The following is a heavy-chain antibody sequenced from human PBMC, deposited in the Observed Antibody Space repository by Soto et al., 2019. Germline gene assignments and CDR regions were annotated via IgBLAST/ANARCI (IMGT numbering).Heavy chain of an antibody. D-gene: IGHD3-10*01. J-gene: IGHJ4*02. Sequence: QMQLQESGPALVRPSETLSLTCSVSGASIVSPGSYYNWLRQRPGKGLEWIGYVYYSGNTHFNPSLKSRISMAVDTSKSQFSLMLTSVTGADSATYFCARAKTYYPSFDDWGRGTLVIVSS. V-gene: IGHV4-31*03. CDR2: VYYSGNT. CDR1: GASIVSPGSY. CDR3: ARAKTYYPSFDD.